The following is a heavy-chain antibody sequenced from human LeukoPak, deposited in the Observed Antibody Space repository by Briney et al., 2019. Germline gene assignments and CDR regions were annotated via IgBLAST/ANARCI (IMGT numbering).Heavy chain of an antibody. V-gene: IGHV4-31*03. CDR2: IYYSGST. J-gene: IGHJ5*02. Sequence: SQTLSLTCTVSGGSISSGGHYWSWIRQHPGKGLEWIVYIYYSGSTYYNPSLKSRVTISVDASKNQFSLKLSSVTAADTAVYYCARNNFWSGFLTKRANWFDPWGQGTLVTVSS. D-gene: IGHD3-3*01. CDR3: ARNNFWSGFLTKRANWFDP. CDR1: GGSISSGGHY.